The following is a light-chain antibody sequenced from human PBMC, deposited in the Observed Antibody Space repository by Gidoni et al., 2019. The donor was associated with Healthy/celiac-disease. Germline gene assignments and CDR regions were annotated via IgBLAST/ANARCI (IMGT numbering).Light chain of an antibody. J-gene: IGLJ3*02. V-gene: IGLV1-47*01. CDR1: SSNSGSNY. Sequence: QSVLTHPPSAYRTRAQRVTCSCSGSSSNSGSNYVYWYQQIPGTATKLLSYRKNLRPSWVPDRFSGSKSGTSASLAISGLRSEDEADYYCAAWDDSLSGWVFGGGTKLTVL. CDR2: RKN. CDR3: AAWDDSLSGWV.